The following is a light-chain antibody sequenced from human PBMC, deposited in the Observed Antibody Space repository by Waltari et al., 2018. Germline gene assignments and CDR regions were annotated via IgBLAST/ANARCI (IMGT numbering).Light chain of an antibody. CDR3: QQYGNSQYT. CDR1: QSVRSSS. J-gene: IGKJ2*01. CDR2: GAS. V-gene: IGKV3-20*01. Sequence: ETVLTQSPGTLSLSPGERATVSCRASQSVRSSSLAWYQQKPGQAPRLLIYGASSRATGIPDRFSGSGSGTDFTLTISRLEPEDFAVYYCQQYGNSQYTFGQGTKLEIK.